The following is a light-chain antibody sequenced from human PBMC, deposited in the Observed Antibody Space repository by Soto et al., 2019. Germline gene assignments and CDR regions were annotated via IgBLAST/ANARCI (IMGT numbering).Light chain of an antibody. CDR2: WAS. CDR3: QQYYSTLWT. CDR1: QNVLYSSNNKNY. J-gene: IGKJ1*01. Sequence: DIVLTQSPDSLAVSLGERATINCKSSQNVLYSSNNKNYLAWYQQKPGQPPKLLIYWASTRQSGVPDRFSGSGSETDFTLTISSLQAEDVAVYYCQQYYSTLWTFGQGTKVEI. V-gene: IGKV4-1*01.